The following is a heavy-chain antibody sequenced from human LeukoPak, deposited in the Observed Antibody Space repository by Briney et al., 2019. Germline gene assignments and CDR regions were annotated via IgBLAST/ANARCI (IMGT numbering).Heavy chain of an antibody. CDR1: GGPIRRYY. CDR3: ARDSSALVYYEY. CDR2: IYYSGST. V-gene: IGHV4-59*01. D-gene: IGHD3-22*01. Sequence: SETLSLTCSVSGGPIRRYYWSWIRQPPGKGLEWTGYIYYSGSTNYNPSLKSRVTISVDTSKNQFSLKLSSVTAADTAVYYCARDSSALVYYEYWGTGTLVTVSS. J-gene: IGHJ4*02.